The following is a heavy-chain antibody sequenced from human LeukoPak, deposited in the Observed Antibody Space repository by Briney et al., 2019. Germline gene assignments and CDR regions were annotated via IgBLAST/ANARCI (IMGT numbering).Heavy chain of an antibody. CDR1: GGSISSYY. CDR3: ARDSGDGYNSVNDY. D-gene: IGHD5-24*01. Sequence: SETLSLTCTVSGGSISSYYWSWIRQPAGKGLEWIGRIYTSGSTNYNPSLKRRVTMSVDTSKNQFSLKLSSVTAADTAVYYCARDSGDGYNSVNDYWGQGTLVTVSS. J-gene: IGHJ4*02. V-gene: IGHV4-4*07. CDR2: IYTSGST.